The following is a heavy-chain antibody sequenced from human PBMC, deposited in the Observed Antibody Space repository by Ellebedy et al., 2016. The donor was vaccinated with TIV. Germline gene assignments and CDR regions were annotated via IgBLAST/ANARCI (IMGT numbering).Heavy chain of an antibody. CDR2: ISSSSSYI. CDR1: EFTFSSYS. Sequence: GGSLRLXCAASEFTFSSYSMNWVRQAPGKGLEWVSSISSSSSYIYYADSVKGRFTISRDNAKNSLYLQMNSLRAEDTAVYYCARVRYGGYVAYWGQGTLVTVSS. CDR3: ARVRYGGYVAY. V-gene: IGHV3-21*01. D-gene: IGHD1-26*01. J-gene: IGHJ4*02.